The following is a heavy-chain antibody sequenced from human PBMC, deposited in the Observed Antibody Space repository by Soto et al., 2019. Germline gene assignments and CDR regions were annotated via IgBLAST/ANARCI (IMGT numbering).Heavy chain of an antibody. J-gene: IGHJ5*02. Sequence: GSVKVSYKASGYTFTSYDINWVRLATGQGLEWVGWMNPNSGNTAYAQKFQGRVTMTRNTSISTAYMELSSLRSEDTAVYYCARLKQDYAVAWGQGTLVTVSS. CDR2: MNPNSGNT. V-gene: IGHV1-8*01. D-gene: IGHD3-16*01. CDR3: ARLKQDYAVA. CDR1: GYTFTSYD.